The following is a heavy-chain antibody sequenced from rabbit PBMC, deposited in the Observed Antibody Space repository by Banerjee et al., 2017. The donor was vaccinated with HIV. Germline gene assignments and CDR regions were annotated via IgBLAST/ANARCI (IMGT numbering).Heavy chain of an antibody. CDR3: ARDWADSNGYSYAYDLNL. CDR2: IGAGSSGTT. D-gene: IGHD6-1*01. Sequence: QEQLVESGGGLVQPEGSLTLTCKASGFTLSSYWMWWVRQAPGKGLEWIACIGAGSSGTTYYASWAKGRFTISKTSSTTETLQMTSLTAADTATYFCARDWADSNGYSYAYDLNLWGPGTLVTVS. CDR1: GFTLSSYW. J-gene: IGHJ4*01. V-gene: IGHV1S45*01.